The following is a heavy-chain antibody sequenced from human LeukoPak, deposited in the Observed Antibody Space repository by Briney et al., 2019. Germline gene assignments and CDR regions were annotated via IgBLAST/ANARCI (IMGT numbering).Heavy chain of an antibody. CDR3: ARDLKGYYGLGSYSSAY. J-gene: IGHJ6*04. V-gene: IGHV1-18*01. CDR1: GYTFTSYS. D-gene: IGHD3-10*01. CDR2: ISAYNGNT. Sequence: ASVKVSCKASGYTFTSYSINWVRQAPGQGLEWMGWISAYNGNTNYAQKLQGRVTMTTDTSTSTAYMELRSLRSDDTAVYCARDLKGYYGLGSYSSAYWGKGTAVTVSS.